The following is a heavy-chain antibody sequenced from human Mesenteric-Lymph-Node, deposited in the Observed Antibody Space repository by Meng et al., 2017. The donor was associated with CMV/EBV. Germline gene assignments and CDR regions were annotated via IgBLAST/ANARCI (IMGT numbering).Heavy chain of an antibody. Sequence: SVKVSCKASGGTFSSYTISWVRQAPGQGLEWMGRIIPILGIANYAQKFQGRVTITADKSTSTAYMELSSLRAEDTAVYYCAKKDEDSNYGSGSYNYYYYGMDVWGQGTTVTVSS. CDR2: IIPILGIA. CDR3: AKKDEDSNYGSGSYNYYYYGMDV. J-gene: IGHJ6*02. D-gene: IGHD3-10*01. CDR1: GGTFSSYT. V-gene: IGHV1-69*02.